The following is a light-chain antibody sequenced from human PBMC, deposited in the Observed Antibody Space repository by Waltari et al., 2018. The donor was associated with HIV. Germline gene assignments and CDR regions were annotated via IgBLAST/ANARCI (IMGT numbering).Light chain of an antibody. V-gene: IGLV1-44*01. CDR1: SSNIGSNT. CDR3: AAWDDSLNGVV. CDR2: SNK. J-gene: IGLJ2*01. Sequence: QSVLTQPPSASGTPGPRVTISCSGSSSNIGSNTVNWSQQLPETAPTLLIYSNKQRPSGVPDRFSGSKSGHTASLAISGLQSEDEADYYCAAWDDSLNGVVFGGGTKLTVL.